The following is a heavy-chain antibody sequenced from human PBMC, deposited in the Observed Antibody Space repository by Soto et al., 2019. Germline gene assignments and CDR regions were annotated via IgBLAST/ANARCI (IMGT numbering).Heavy chain of an antibody. J-gene: IGHJ4*02. Sequence: QVQLQESGPGLLKPLETLSLTCTVSGVSLNSGHYYWVWIRQSPGKGLAWIASIYYDESTYYNPSLKSRVTISTDKPKNQFSLTLTSVTAADTAVYYCGKVLIGATRHTDVDSWGQGALVTVSS. V-gene: IGHV4-39*01. CDR2: IYYDEST. CDR1: GVSLNSGHYY. CDR3: GKVLIGATRHTDVDS. D-gene: IGHD2-15*01.